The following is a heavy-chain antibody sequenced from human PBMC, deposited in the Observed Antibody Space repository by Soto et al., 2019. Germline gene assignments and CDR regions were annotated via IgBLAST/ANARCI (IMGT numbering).Heavy chain of an antibody. Sequence: QLQLQESGPGLVKPSETLSLTCTVSGGSISSSSYYWGWIRQPPGKGLEWIGSIYYSGSTYYNPSLKSRVTISVDTSKNQFSLKLSSVTAADTAVYYCVNDFWSDPYNWFDPWGQGTLVTVSS. D-gene: IGHD3-3*01. CDR1: GGSISSSSYY. J-gene: IGHJ5*02. CDR2: IYYSGST. CDR3: VNDFWSDPYNWFDP. V-gene: IGHV4-39*01.